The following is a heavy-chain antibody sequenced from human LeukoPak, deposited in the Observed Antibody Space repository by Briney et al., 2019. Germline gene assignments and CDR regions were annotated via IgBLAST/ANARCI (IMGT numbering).Heavy chain of an antibody. J-gene: IGHJ4*02. CDR1: GYIFSDYY. CDR2: INPNNGVT. D-gene: IGHD4-23*01. Sequence: ASVKVSCKASGYIFSDYYMHWVRQAPGRGLEWMGRINPNNGVTEYAQKFQGRVSMTRDTSISTFYMEVRRLRSDDTAIYYCARVSQGNIATPFDHWGRGTLVTVSS. V-gene: IGHV1-2*06. CDR3: ARVSQGNIATPFDH.